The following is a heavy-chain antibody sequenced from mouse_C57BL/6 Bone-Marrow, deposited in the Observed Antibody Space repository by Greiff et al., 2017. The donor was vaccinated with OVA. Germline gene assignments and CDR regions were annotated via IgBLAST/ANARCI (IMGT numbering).Heavy chain of an antibody. Sequence: VQLQQSGAELARPGASVKLSCKASGYTFTSYGISWVKQRTGQGLEWIGEIYPRSGNTYYNEKFKGKATLTADKSSSTAYMALRSLTSEDSAVYFGAREPIYYGQVDVWGTGTTVTVSS. D-gene: IGHD2-1*01. CDR1: GYTFTSYG. V-gene: IGHV1-81*01. CDR3: AREPIYYGQVDV. J-gene: IGHJ1*03. CDR2: IYPRSGNT.